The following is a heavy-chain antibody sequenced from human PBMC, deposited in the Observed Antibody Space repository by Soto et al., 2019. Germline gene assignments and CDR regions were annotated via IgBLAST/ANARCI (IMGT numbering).Heavy chain of an antibody. Sequence: PGGSLRLSCAASGFTDSSNSMSWVRQAPGKGLEWVSLIYSGGGTSYADSVKGRFTISRDNSKNTLYLQMNSLRAEDTAVYYCATNVNAPIGAFDIWGQGTMVTVSS. J-gene: IGHJ3*02. CDR2: IYSGGGT. D-gene: IGHD1-1*01. V-gene: IGHV3-53*01. CDR3: ATNVNAPIGAFDI. CDR1: GFTDSSNS.